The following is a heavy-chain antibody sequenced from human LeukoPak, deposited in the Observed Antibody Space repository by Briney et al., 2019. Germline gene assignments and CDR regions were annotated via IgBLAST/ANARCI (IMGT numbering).Heavy chain of an antibody. D-gene: IGHD3-22*01. Sequence: GASVKVSCKASGGTFSNYAISWVRQAPGQGLEWVGWINPNSGGTNYAQKFQGRVTMTRDTSISTAYMELTRLRSDDTAVYYCARDRDYYDSSGYYPLDYWGQGSLVTVSS. CDR1: GGTFSNYA. V-gene: IGHV1-2*02. J-gene: IGHJ4*02. CDR3: ARDRDYYDSSGYYPLDY. CDR2: INPNSGGT.